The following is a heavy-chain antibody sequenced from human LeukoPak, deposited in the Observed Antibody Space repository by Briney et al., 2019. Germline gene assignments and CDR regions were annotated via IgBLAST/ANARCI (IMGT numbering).Heavy chain of an antibody. V-gene: IGHV4-39*01. D-gene: IGHD1-26*01. CDR3: ARLFRKLGRFDY. CDR1: GGSISSSSYY. CDR2: IYYSGST. Sequence: PSETLSLTCTVSGGSISSSSYYWCWIRQPPGKGLEWIGSIYYSGSTYYNPSLKSRVTISVDTSKNQFSLKLSSVTAADTAVYYCARLFRKLGRFDYWGQGTLVTVSS. J-gene: IGHJ4*02.